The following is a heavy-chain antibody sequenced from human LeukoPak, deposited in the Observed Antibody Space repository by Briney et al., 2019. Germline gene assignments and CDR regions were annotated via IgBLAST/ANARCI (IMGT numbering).Heavy chain of an antibody. CDR1: GFTFSSYW. J-gene: IGHJ4*02. V-gene: IGHV3-74*01. CDR2: INSDGSST. D-gene: IGHD2-2*01. CDR3: AKISGGYCSSTSCYPPALFDY. Sequence: GGSLRLSCAASGFTFSSYWMHWVSQAPGKGLMWVSRINSDGSSTSYADSVKGRFTISRDNAKNTLYLQMNSLRAEDTAVYYCAKISGGYCSSTSCYPPALFDYWGQGTLVTVSS.